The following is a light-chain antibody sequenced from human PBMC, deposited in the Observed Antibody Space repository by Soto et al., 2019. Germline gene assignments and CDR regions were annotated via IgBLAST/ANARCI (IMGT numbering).Light chain of an antibody. J-gene: IGLJ3*02. Sequence: QSALTQPPSASGSPGQSVTISCTGTSSDVGGYNYVSWYQHHPGKAPKLMVSEVNKRPSGVPDRFSGSKSGNTASLTVSGLQAEDEADYYCSSYVGSNNLVFGGGTKLTVL. V-gene: IGLV2-8*01. CDR2: EVN. CDR3: SSYVGSNNLV. CDR1: SSDVGGYNY.